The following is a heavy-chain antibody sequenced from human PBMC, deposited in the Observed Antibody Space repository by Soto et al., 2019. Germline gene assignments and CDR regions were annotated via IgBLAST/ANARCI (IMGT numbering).Heavy chain of an antibody. CDR2: IIPIFGTA. D-gene: IGHD2-21*02. Sequence: SVKVSCKASGGTFSSYAISWVRQAPGQGLEWMGGIIPIFGTANYAQKFQGRVTITADESTSTAYMELSSLRSEDTAVYYCARGGGAYCGGDCYIKLIWFDPWGQGTLVTVSS. CDR3: ARGGGAYCGGDCYIKLIWFDP. J-gene: IGHJ5*02. CDR1: GGTFSSYA. V-gene: IGHV1-69*13.